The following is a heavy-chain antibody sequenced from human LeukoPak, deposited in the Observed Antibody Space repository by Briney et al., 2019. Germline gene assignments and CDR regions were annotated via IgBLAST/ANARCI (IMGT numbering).Heavy chain of an antibody. CDR1: GYTFTSYY. CDR2: INPSGGST. D-gene: IGHD3-22*01. J-gene: IGHJ4*02. CDR3: ARGSAGIVVVTSFDY. Sequence: ASVKVSCKASGYTFTSYYMHWVRQALGQGLEWMGIINPSGGSTSYAQKFQGRVTMTEDTSTDTAYMELSSLRSEDTAVYYCARGSAGIVVVTSFDYWGQGTLVTVSS. V-gene: IGHV1-46*01.